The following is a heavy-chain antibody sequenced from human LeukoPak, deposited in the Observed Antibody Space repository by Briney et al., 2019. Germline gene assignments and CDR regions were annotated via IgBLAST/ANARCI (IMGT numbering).Heavy chain of an antibody. CDR2: ISGSGGST. CDR1: GFTFSSYA. Sequence: GGSLRLSCAASGFTFSSYAMSWVRQAPGKGLEWVSAISGSGGSTYYADSVKGRFTISRDNSKNTLYLQMNSLRAEDTAVYYCAKDSHDNVVVPAAMGLDYWGQGTLVTVSS. J-gene: IGHJ4*02. V-gene: IGHV3-23*01. CDR3: AKDSHDNVVVPAAMGLDY. D-gene: IGHD2-2*01.